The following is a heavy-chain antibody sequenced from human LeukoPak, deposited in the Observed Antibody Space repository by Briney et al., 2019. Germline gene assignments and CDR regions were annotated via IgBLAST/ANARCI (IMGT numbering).Heavy chain of an antibody. CDR2: ISASGGTT. J-gene: IGHJ4*02. D-gene: IGHD3-10*01. V-gene: IGHV3-23*01. CDR1: GFTFSSYA. CDR3: AKIGSMVQGIITD. Sequence: GGSLRLSCAASGFTFSSYAMSWVRQAPGKGLEWVSAISASGGTTYYADSVKGRITISRGNSKNTLYLQMNSLRAEDTAVYYCAKIGSMVQGIITDWGQGTLVTVSS.